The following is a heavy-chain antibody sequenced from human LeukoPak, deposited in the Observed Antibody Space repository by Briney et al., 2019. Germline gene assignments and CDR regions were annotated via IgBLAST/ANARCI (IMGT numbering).Heavy chain of an antibody. Sequence: SETLSLTCTVSGGSISTPSYYWAWIRQPPGKGLEWIGSIYYTGKSYYSPSLENRATMSINTSKNQFSLRLTAVRAADTAVYYCARHPALRFYDFWGLGALVTVST. D-gene: IGHD2-2*01. J-gene: IGHJ4*02. V-gene: IGHV4-39*01. CDR3: ARHPALRFYDF. CDR2: IYYTGKS. CDR1: GGSISTPSYY.